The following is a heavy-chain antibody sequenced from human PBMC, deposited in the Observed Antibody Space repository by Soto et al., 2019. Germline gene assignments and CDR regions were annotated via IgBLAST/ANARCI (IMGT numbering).Heavy chain of an antibody. CDR3: ARERASYDSSGYHSGAFDI. J-gene: IGHJ3*02. CDR2: INYSGST. D-gene: IGHD3-22*01. CDR1: GGSFSGYE. V-gene: IGHV4-34*01. Sequence: NPSESMALTCAVYGGSFSGYEWSWIRQPPGKGLEWIGEINYSGSTNYNPSLKSRVTISVDTSKNQFSLKLSSVTAADTAVYYCARERASYDSSGYHSGAFDIWGQGTMVTVSS.